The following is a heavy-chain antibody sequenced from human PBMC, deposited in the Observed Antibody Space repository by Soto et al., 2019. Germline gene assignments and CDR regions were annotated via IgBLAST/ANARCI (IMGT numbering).Heavy chain of an antibody. D-gene: IGHD2-15*01. Sequence: QVQLIQSGAEVKKPGASVKVSCQASGYTFITYGVSWVRQAPGQGLEWRGWISTFNCQTEYAQQFQDRITMTTDTSTNTGYMELRSLTSDDTAIYYCARGMVAASTSAFEHWGQGTPVIVSS. CDR1: GYTFITYG. J-gene: IGHJ4*02. CDR2: ISTFNCQT. V-gene: IGHV1-18*01. CDR3: ARGMVAASTSAFEH.